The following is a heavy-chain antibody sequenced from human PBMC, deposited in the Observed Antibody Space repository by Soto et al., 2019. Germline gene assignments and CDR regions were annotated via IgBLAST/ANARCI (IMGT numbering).Heavy chain of an antibody. V-gene: IGHV3-33*01. D-gene: IGHD6-6*01. CDR1: GFTFSSYG. CDR3: ARQIRVPTSIEARHYYFDY. Sequence: AGSLRLSCAASGFTFSSYGMHCVRQPPGKGLGWVAVICYDGSNKYYADSVKGRFTISRDNSKNTLYLQMNSLRAEDTAVYYCARQIRVPTSIEARHYYFDYWGQGTLVTVPS. CDR2: ICYDGSNK. J-gene: IGHJ4*02.